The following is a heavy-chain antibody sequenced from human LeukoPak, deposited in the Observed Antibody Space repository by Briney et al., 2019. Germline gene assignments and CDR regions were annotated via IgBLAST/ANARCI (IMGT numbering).Heavy chain of an antibody. Sequence: GGSPRLSCAASGFTFSSYEMNWVRQAPGKGLEWVSYISSSGSTIYYADSVKGRFTISRDNAKNSLYLQMNSLRAEDTAVYYCARGGSGWDDWFDPWGQGTLVTVSS. CDR3: ARGGSGWDDWFDP. J-gene: IGHJ5*02. V-gene: IGHV3-48*03. CDR2: ISSSGSTI. D-gene: IGHD6-19*01. CDR1: GFTFSSYE.